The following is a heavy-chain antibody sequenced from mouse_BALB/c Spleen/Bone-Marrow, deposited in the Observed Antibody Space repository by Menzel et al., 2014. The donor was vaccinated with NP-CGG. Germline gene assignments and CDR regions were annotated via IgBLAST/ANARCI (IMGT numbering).Heavy chain of an antibody. CDR3: ARSRGYYDYWYFDV. D-gene: IGHD2-4*01. V-gene: IGHV1-80*01. CDR1: GYPFSSYW. Sequence: QVQLQQPGAELVRPGSSVKISCKASGYPFSSYWMSWVKQRPGQGLEWIGQIYPGDGETNYNGKFKGNATLTADKSSSTAYMQLISLTSEDSAVYFCARSRGYYDYWYFDVWGAGTTVTVSS. CDR2: IYPGDGET. J-gene: IGHJ1*01.